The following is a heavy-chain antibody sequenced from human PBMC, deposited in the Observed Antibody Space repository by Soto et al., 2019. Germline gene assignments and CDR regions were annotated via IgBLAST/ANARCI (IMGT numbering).Heavy chain of an antibody. CDR2: IYWDDDK. CDR1: GFSLSTSGVG. Sequence: GPTLVNPTQTLTLTCTFSGFSLSTSGVGVGWIRQPPGKALEWLALIYWDDDKRYSPSLKSRLTITKDTSKNQVVLTMTNMDPVDTATYYCARIYCSGGSCLNYYYYYGMDVWGQGTTVTVSS. V-gene: IGHV2-5*02. CDR3: ARIYCSGGSCLNYYYYYGMDV. D-gene: IGHD2-15*01. J-gene: IGHJ6*02.